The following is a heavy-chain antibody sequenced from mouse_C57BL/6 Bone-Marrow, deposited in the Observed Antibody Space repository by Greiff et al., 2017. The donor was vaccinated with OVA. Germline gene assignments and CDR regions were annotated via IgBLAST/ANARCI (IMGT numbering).Heavy chain of an antibody. V-gene: IGHV1-20*01. CDR1: GYSFTGYF. D-gene: IGHD1-1*01. CDR2: INPYNGDT. Sequence: EVKLVESGPELVKPGDSVKISCKASGYSFTGYFMNWVMQSHGKSLEWIGRINPYNGDTFYNQKFKGKATLTVDKSSSTAHMELRSLTSEDSAVYYCARGITTVVADWYFDVWGTGTTVTVSS. CDR3: ARGITTVVADWYFDV. J-gene: IGHJ1*03.